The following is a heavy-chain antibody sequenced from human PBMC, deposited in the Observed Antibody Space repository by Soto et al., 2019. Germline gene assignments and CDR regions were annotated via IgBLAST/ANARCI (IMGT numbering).Heavy chain of an antibody. CDR2: IYPGDSDT. J-gene: IGHJ6*02. V-gene: IGHV5-51*01. CDR1: GYSFTSYW. Sequence: GESLKISCKGSGYSFTSYWIGWVRQMPGKGLEWMGIIYPGDSDTRYSPSFQGQVTISADKSISTAYLQWSSLKASDTAMYYCARGTRPYYYYYGMDVWGQGTTVTVSS. CDR3: ARGTRPYYYYYGMDV.